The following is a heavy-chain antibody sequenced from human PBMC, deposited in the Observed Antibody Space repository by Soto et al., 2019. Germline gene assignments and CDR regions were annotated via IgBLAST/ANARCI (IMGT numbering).Heavy chain of an antibody. CDR3: ARGAGGRLTNYYMDV. J-gene: IGHJ6*03. D-gene: IGHD3-16*01. CDR1: GGSISSYY. CDR2: IYYSGST. Sequence: SETLSLTCTVSGGSISSYYWSWIRQPPGKGLEWIGYIYYSGSTNYNHSLKSRVTISVDTSKNQFSLKLSSVTAADTAVYYCARGAGGRLTNYYMDVWGKGTTVTVSS. V-gene: IGHV4-59*01.